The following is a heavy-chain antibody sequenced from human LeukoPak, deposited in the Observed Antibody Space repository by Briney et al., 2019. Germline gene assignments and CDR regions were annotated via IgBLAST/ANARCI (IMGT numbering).Heavy chain of an antibody. D-gene: IGHD3-10*02. CDR2: ISTSSSYI. CDR3: AELGITMIGGV. J-gene: IGHJ6*04. Sequence: SGGSLRLSCAASGFTFSSYNMNWVRQAPGKGLEWVSFISTSSSYIYYADSVKGRFTISRDNAKNSLYLQMNSLRAEDTAMYYCAELGITMIGGVWGKGTTVTISS. CDR1: GFTFSSYN. V-gene: IGHV3-21*01.